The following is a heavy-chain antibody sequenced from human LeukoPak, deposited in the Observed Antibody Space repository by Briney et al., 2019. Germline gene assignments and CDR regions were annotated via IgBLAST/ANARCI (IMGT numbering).Heavy chain of an antibody. D-gene: IGHD3-22*01. J-gene: IGHJ4*02. CDR1: GFTFTRHW. CDR2: INSDGSNT. Sequence: GGSQRLSCAASGFTFTRHWMHWVRQAPGKGLVWVSGINSDGSNTHYADSVKGRFTISRDNAKNTLYLQMNSLRAEDTAMYYCARASVDSSGYYTAIDYWGQGTLVTVSS. CDR3: ARASVDSSGYYTAIDY. V-gene: IGHV3-74*01.